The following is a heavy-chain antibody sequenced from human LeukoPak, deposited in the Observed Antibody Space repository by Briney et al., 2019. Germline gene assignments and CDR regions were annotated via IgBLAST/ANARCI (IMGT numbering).Heavy chain of an antibody. J-gene: IGHJ3*02. Sequence: GGSLRLSCAASGFTFSNYWMSWVRQAPGKGLEWVANIKQDGSDKYYVDSVKGRFTISRDNAKNSLYLQMNSLRAEDTALYYCARVRYDFWSGYIHGQAFDIWGQGTMVTVSS. D-gene: IGHD3-3*01. CDR1: GFTFSNYW. CDR3: ARVRYDFWSGYIHGQAFDI. V-gene: IGHV3-7*03. CDR2: IKQDGSDK.